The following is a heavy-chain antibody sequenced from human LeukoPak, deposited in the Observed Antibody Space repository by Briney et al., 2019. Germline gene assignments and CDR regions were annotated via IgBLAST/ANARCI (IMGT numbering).Heavy chain of an antibody. D-gene: IGHD2-21*01. CDR1: GFTLADLS. J-gene: IGHJ6*03. CDR2: FDRKNGDT. Sequence: ASVKVSCKVSGFTLADLSMHWVRQAPGKGLEWVGGFDRKNGDTIYAHRFRGRVTLTEDTSTGTAYMDLSSLSADDTAVYYCATGVYCATTTCPGYQHYYYFMDVWGKGTTVTVSS. V-gene: IGHV1-24*01. CDR3: ATGVYCATTTCPGYQHYYYFMDV.